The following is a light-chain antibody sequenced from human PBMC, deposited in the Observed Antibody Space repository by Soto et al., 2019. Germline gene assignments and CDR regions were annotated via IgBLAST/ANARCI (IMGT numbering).Light chain of an antibody. V-gene: IGKV3-15*01. CDR2: GAS. Sequence: EIVMTQSPATLSVSPGERATLSCRASQSVYSNLAWYQQKPGQTPRLLIYGASTRATGVPARFSGSGSGTEFTLTISSLQSEDFAVYYCQQYNNWPPTFGQGTKVEI. CDR3: QQYNNWPPT. J-gene: IGKJ1*01. CDR1: QSVYSN.